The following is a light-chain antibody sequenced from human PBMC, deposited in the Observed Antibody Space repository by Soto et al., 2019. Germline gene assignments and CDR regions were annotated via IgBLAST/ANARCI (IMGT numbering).Light chain of an antibody. V-gene: IGKV1-5*03. J-gene: IGKJ1*01. CDR2: KAS. CDR3: QQCKNYPPWT. Sequence: DIQMTQSPFTLSASVEDRVTITCRASENIGGWLAWYQQKPGRAPKLLIYKASNLENGVPSRFSGSGSGTEFTLTISSLQPDDFATNYCQQCKNYPPWTIGQGT. CDR1: ENIGGW.